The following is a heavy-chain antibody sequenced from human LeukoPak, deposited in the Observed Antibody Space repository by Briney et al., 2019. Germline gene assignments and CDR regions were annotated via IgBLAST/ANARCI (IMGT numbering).Heavy chain of an antibody. J-gene: IGHJ4*02. CDR3: ATDRGWRTSGYYLYYFEY. V-gene: IGHV3-74*01. CDR1: GFTFSTYW. Sequence: GGSLRLSCAASGFTFSTYWMHWVRQPPEKGLLWVSHINPDGSTTNYADSVKGRFTISRDNTMNSLYLQMSSLRAEDTAVYYCATDRGWRTSGYYLYYFEYWGQGTLVTFSS. CDR2: INPDGSTT. D-gene: IGHD3-3*01.